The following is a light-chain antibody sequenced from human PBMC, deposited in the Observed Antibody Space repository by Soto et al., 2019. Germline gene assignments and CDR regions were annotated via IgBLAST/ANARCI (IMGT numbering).Light chain of an antibody. CDR1: QSVNGW. J-gene: IGKJ1*01. V-gene: IGKV1-5*01. CDR2: AAS. CDR3: QRYNSNPST. Sequence: DIQMTQSPSTLSASVGDRVTITCRASQSVNGWLAWYQQKPGKATKLLIYAASNLESGVPSRFSGSGSGTEFTLTISSLQRDDSATYYCQRYNSNPSTFGQGTKVEVK.